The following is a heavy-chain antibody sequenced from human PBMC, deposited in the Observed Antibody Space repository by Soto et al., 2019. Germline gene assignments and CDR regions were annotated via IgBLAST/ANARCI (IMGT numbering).Heavy chain of an antibody. V-gene: IGHV4-28*01. CDR3: ARHTSYYDSGGYFNWFDP. D-gene: IGHD3-22*01. J-gene: IGHJ5*02. Sequence: SETLSLTCAVSGYSISSSNWWGWIRQPPGKGLEWIGYIYYSGSTNYNPSLKSRVTISVDTSKNQFSLKLNSVTAADTAVYYCARHTSYYDSGGYFNWFDPWGQGTLVTVSS. CDR1: GYSISSSNW. CDR2: IYYSGST.